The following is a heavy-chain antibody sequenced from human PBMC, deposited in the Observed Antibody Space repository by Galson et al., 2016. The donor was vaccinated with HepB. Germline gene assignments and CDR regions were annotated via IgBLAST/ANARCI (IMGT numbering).Heavy chain of an antibody. V-gene: IGHV3-9*01. J-gene: IGHJ4*02. D-gene: IGHD7-27*01. CDR2: ISWNGGSM. Sequence: SLRLSCAASGFTFDDYAMHWVRQAPGKGLEWVSRISWNGGSMDYAASVKGRFTISRDNAKNSLYLQMNSLKPEDTALYFCARALGTRNPFDSWGQGTQVTVSS. CDR3: ARALGTRNPFDS. CDR1: GFTFDDYA.